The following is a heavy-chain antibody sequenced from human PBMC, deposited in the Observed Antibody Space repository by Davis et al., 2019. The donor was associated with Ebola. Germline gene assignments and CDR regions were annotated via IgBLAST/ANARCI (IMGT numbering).Heavy chain of an antibody. D-gene: IGHD6-13*01. CDR3: ARQFGHSSTWVPGFDS. CDR2: IDPSDSYT. J-gene: IGHJ5*01. V-gene: IGHV5-10-1*01. CDR1: GYSFTSYW. Sequence: KVSCKGSGYSFTSYWISWVRQMPGKGLEWMGRIDPSDSYTNYSPSFQGHVTISADKSISTAYLQWSSLKASDTAMYYCARQFGHSSTWVPGFDSWGQGTLVTVSS.